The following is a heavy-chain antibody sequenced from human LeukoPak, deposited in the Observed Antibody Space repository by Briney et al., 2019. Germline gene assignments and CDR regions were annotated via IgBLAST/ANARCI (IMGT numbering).Heavy chain of an antibody. V-gene: IGHV4-59*01. Sequence: PSETLSLTCTVSGGSISSYYWSWIRQPPGKGLEWIGYIYYSGSTNYNPSLMSRVTISVDTSTNQFSLKLSSVTAADTAVYYCARGVYIAAAQYGYWGEGTLVTVSS. CDR1: GGSISSYY. CDR2: IYYSGST. D-gene: IGHD6-13*01. CDR3: ARGVYIAAAQYGY. J-gene: IGHJ4*02.